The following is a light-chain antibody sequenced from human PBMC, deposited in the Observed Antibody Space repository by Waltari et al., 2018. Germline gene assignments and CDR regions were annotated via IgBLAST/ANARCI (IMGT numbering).Light chain of an antibody. CDR3: QHYDGSPYT. CDR1: ESVKGNY. CDR2: GSS. Sequence: EIVLTQSPGTLSLSPGESATLSCRASESVKGNYLVWYQQKPGQAPRVLIYGSSKRATGIPDRFSGSGSGRDFTLTISRLEPEDFAMYYCQHYDGSPYTFGPGTKLEIK. V-gene: IGKV3-20*01. J-gene: IGKJ3*01.